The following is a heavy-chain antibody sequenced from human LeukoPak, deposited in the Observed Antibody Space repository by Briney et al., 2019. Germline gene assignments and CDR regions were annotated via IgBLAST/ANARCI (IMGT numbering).Heavy chain of an antibody. J-gene: IGHJ3*02. CDR1: GFSLSFYG. V-gene: IGHV3-21*01. CDR2: ISSTSSYI. D-gene: IGHD2-2*01. Sequence: PGGSLRLSCAASGFSLSFYGVNWVRQAPGKGLEWVSSISSTSSYINYADSVKGRFTISRDNATNSLSLQMNSLRAEDTALYYRVREGTSPASPPFDIWGQGTMVTVSS. CDR3: VREGTSPASPPFDI.